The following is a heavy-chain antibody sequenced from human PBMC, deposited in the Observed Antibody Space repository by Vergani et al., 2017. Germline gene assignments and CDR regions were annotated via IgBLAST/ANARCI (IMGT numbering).Heavy chain of an antibody. V-gene: IGHV3-48*01. D-gene: IGHD2-2*01. J-gene: IGHJ2*01. Sequence: EVQLVESGGGLVQPGGSLRLSCAASGFTVSSNYMSWVRQAPGKGLEWVSYISSSSSTIYYADSVKGRFTISRDNAKNSLYLQMNSLRAEDTAVYYCARDPAYCSSTSCYSWYFDLWGRGTLVTVSS. CDR1: GFTVSSNY. CDR2: ISSSSSTI. CDR3: ARDPAYCSSTSCYSWYFDL.